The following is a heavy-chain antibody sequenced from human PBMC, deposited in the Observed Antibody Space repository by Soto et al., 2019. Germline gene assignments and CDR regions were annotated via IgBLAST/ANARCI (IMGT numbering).Heavy chain of an antibody. V-gene: IGHV3-15*07. J-gene: IGHJ5*02. Sequence: GGSLRLSCAASGFTFSNAWMNWVRQAPGKGLEWVGRIKSKTDGGTTDYAAPVKGRFTISRDDSKNTLYLQMNSLKTEDTAVYYCTTDLTDIVVVTGFDPWGQGTLVTVSS. CDR1: GFTFSNAW. CDR2: IKSKTDGGTT. CDR3: TTDLTDIVVVTGFDP. D-gene: IGHD2-2*01.